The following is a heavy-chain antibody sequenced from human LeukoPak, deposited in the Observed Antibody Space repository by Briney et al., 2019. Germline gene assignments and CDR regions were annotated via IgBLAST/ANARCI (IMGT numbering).Heavy chain of an antibody. CDR2: IYYSGST. V-gene: IGHV4-30-4*01. Sequence: SETLSLTCTVSGGSISSGDYYWSWIRQPPGKGPECIGYIYYSGSTYYTPSLKSRVTISLDTSKNQFSLRLSSVTAADTAVYYCARAIASSGSRLFDYWGQGTLVTVSS. CDR1: GGSISSGDYY. J-gene: IGHJ4*02. CDR3: ARAIASSGSRLFDY. D-gene: IGHD3-10*01.